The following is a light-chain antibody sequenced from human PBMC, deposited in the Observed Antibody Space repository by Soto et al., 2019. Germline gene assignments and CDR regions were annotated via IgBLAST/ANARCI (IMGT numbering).Light chain of an antibody. CDR2: KAS. Sequence: DIQITQSPSTLSESVVDRVTITCRASQTISSWLAWYQQKPGKAPKLLIYKASTLKSGVPSRFSGSGSGTEFTLTISSLQPDDFATYYCQQANSFPINCGQGTRREIK. CDR1: QTISSW. V-gene: IGKV1-5*03. CDR3: QQANSFPIN. J-gene: IGKJ5*01.